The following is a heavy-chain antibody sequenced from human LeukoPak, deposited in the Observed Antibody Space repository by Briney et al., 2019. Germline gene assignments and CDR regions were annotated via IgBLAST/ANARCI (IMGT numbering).Heavy chain of an antibody. CDR3: ARGPTTVVTPRYYGMDV. V-gene: IGHV3-21*01. CDR2: ISSSSSYI. Sequence: GSLRLSCAASGFTFSSYSMNWVRQAPGKGLEWVSSISSSSSYIYYADSVKGRFTISRDNAKNSLYLQMNSLRAEDTAVYYCARGPTTVVTPRYYGMDVWGQGTTVTVSS. CDR1: GFTFSSYS. J-gene: IGHJ6*02. D-gene: IGHD4-23*01.